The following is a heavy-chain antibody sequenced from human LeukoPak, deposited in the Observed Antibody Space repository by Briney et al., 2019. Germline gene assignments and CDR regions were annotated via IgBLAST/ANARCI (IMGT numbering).Heavy chain of an antibody. D-gene: IGHD5-18*01. J-gene: IGHJ4*02. CDR1: GFTFSSYW. CDR3: ARERYSYGFDY. CDR2: INSDGSST. V-gene: IGHV3-74*01. Sequence: GGSLRFSCAASGFTFSSYWMHWVRQAPGKGLVWVSHINSDGSSTRYADSVKGRFTISRDNAKNTLYLQMNSLRAEDTAVYYCARERYSYGFDYWGQGTLVTVSS.